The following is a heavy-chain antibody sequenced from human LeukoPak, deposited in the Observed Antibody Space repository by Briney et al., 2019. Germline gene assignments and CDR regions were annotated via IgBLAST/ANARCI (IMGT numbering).Heavy chain of an antibody. D-gene: IGHD5-24*01. Sequence: GGSLRLSCAASGFTFSSYAMHWVRQAPGKGLEWVAVISYDGSNKYYADSVKGRFTISRDNSKNTLYLQMNSLRAEDTAVYYCARDLSQMGYFDYWGQGTLVTVSS. CDR3: ARDLSQMGYFDY. J-gene: IGHJ4*02. V-gene: IGHV3-30-3*01. CDR2: ISYDGSNK. CDR1: GFTFSSYA.